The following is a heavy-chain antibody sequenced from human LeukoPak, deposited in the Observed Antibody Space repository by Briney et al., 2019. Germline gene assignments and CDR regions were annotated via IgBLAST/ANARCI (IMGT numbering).Heavy chain of an antibody. CDR2: IYYSGST. CDR1: GGSISSSSYY. Sequence: SETLSLTCTVSGGSISSSSYYWGWIRQPPGKGLEWIGSIYYSGSTNYNPSLKSRVTISVDTSKSQFSLKLSSVTAADTAVYYCARVFYGGNPYFDYWGQGTLVTVSS. CDR3: ARVFYGGNPYFDY. J-gene: IGHJ4*02. D-gene: IGHD4-23*01. V-gene: IGHV4-39*07.